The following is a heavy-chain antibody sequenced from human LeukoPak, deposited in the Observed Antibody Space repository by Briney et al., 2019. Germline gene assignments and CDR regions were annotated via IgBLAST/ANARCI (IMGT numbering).Heavy chain of an antibody. CDR3: AREGNLIVVVPAGTYYYYYMDV. J-gene: IGHJ6*03. V-gene: IGHV4-30-2*01. Sequence: SQTLSLTCTVSGGSISSGGYYWSWIRQPPGKGLEWIRYIYHSENTYYNPSLKSRVTISVDRSKNQFSLKLSSVTAADTAVYYCAREGNLIVVVPAGTYYYYYMDVWGKGTTVTVSS. CDR2: IYHSENT. CDR1: GGSISSGGYY. D-gene: IGHD2-2*01.